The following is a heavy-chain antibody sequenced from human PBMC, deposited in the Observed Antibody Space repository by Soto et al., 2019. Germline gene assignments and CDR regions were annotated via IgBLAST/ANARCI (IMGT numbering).Heavy chain of an antibody. V-gene: IGHV3-74*01. CDR1: GFTFSNYW. CDR2: INSDGSST. D-gene: IGHD3-3*01. Sequence: GGSLRLSCAASGFTFSNYWMHWVRQAPGKGLVWVSRINSDGSSTSYADSVKGRFTISRDNAKNTLYLQMNSLRAENTAVYYCAREDDFWSGYYLTLGWFDPWGQGTLVTVSS. CDR3: AREDDFWSGYYLTLGWFDP. J-gene: IGHJ5*02.